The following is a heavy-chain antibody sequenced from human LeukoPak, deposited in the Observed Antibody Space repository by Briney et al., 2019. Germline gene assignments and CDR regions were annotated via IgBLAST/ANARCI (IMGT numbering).Heavy chain of an antibody. Sequence: SETLSLTCTVSGYSISSGYYWGWIRQPPGKGLEWIGSIYHSGSTYYNPSLKSRVTIAVDTSKNHFSLKLSSVTAADTAVYYCARAGSGYYYWGQGTLVTVSS. D-gene: IGHD3-22*01. J-gene: IGHJ4*02. CDR2: IYHSGST. CDR3: ARAGSGYYY. V-gene: IGHV4-38-2*02. CDR1: GYSISSGYY.